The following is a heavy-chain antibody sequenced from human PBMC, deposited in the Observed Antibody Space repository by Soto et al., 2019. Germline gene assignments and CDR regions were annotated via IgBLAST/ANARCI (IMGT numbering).Heavy chain of an antibody. CDR3: ARDFIAVAGRRMGWFDP. J-gene: IGHJ5*02. CDR1: GGTFSSYA. Sequence: PSVKVSCKASGGTFSSYAISWVRQAPGQGLEWMGGIIPIFGTANYAQKFQGRVTITADESTSTAYMELSSLRSEDTAVYYCARDFIAVAGRRMGWFDPWGQGTLVTVSS. CDR2: IIPIFGTA. D-gene: IGHD6-19*01. V-gene: IGHV1-69*13.